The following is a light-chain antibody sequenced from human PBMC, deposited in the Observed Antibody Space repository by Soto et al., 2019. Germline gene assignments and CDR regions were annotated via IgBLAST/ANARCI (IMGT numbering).Light chain of an antibody. CDR1: ESISDY. CDR2: SAS. V-gene: IGKV1-39*01. Sequence: IQLTHSPSSLSASVGDRVTIACRASESISDYLNWYQHKPGEAPKVLVYSASTLRGRVPSRFSGPGSGTEFTLTISSLQPEDVATYYCQQTFSNLLSFGGGTKVEIK. J-gene: IGKJ4*01. CDR3: QQTFSNLLS.